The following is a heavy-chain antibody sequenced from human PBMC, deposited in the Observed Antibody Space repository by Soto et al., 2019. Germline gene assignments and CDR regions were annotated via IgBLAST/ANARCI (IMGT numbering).Heavy chain of an antibody. J-gene: IGHJ3*02. V-gene: IGHV3-30*18. CDR1: GFSFSSYD. Sequence: GGSLRLSCAASGFSFSSYDMHWVRQAPGKGLEWVAVILYDGNNIYYADSVKGRFTISRDNSKDTLYLEMNSLRAADTAVYYCAKDMNVLNAFHIWGQGTMVTVSS. CDR3: AKDMNVLNAFHI. CDR2: ILYDGNNI. D-gene: IGHD1-1*01.